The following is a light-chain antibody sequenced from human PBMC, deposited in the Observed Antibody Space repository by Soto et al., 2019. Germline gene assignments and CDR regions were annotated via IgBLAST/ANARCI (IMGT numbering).Light chain of an antibody. CDR2: DTT. CDR3: LPSYNGPYV. Sequence: QAVVTQEPSLTVSPGGTVTLTCGSSTGAVTNGHYPYWFQQKPGRAPRTLIYDTTNRHSWTPARFSGSLLGGKAALTLSGAQPEDEAEYYCLPSYNGPYVFGTGTKVTVL. J-gene: IGLJ1*01. CDR1: TGAVTNGHY. V-gene: IGLV7-46*01.